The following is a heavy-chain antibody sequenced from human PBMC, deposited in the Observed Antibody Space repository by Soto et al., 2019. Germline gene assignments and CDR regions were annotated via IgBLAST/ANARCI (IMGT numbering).Heavy chain of an antibody. Sequence: QVHLAESGGGVVQPGRSLRLSCSASGFNFSSYGMHWVRQSPGKGLEWVAIIWYDGSSKYYADSLEGRFTISRDNSKNTLVQEMSSLRVEDTAMYYGARAVKPVAIFISGGMDVWGQWTTVTVSS. CDR1: GFNFSSYG. D-gene: IGHD2-2*02. V-gene: IGHV3-33*01. CDR3: ARAVKPVAIFISGGMDV. J-gene: IGHJ6*02. CDR2: IWYDGSSK.